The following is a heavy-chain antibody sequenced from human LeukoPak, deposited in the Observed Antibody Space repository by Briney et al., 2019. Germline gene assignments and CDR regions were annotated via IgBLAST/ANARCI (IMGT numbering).Heavy chain of an antibody. Sequence: GASVKVSCKASGYTFTSYDINWVRQATGQGLEWMGWISAYNDNTNYAQKFQGRVTMTTDTSTSTAYMELRSLRSDDTAVYYCARVRALLWFGEPDWFDPWGQGTLVTVSS. D-gene: IGHD3-10*01. CDR1: GYTFTSYD. CDR2: ISAYNDNT. CDR3: ARVRALLWFGEPDWFDP. V-gene: IGHV1-18*01. J-gene: IGHJ5*02.